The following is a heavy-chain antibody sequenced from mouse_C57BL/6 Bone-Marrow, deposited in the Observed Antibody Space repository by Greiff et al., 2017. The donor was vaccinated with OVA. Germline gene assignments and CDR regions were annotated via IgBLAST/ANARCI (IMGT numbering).Heavy chain of an antibody. CDR3: TTYRY. Sequence: VQLQPSGAELVRPGASVKFSCTASGFNIKDDYMHWVKERPEQGLEWIGWIDPENGDTEYASKFQGKATITADTSSKTVYLHLSSLTSEDTAVYYCTTYRYWGQGTTLTVSS. V-gene: IGHV14-4*01. CDR2: IDPENGDT. CDR1: GFNIKDDY. J-gene: IGHJ2*01.